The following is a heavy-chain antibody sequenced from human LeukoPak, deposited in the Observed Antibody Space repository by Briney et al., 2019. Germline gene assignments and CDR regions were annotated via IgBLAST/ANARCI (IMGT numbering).Heavy chain of an antibody. V-gene: IGHV4-34*01. CDR1: GGSFSGYY. CDR3: ARGPVAGIVYYYYYGMDV. CDR2: INHSGST. D-gene: IGHD6-19*01. J-gene: IGHJ6*02. Sequence: SETLSLTCAVYGGSFSGYYWSWIRQPPGKGLEWIGEINHSGSTNYNPSLKGRVTISVDTSKNQFSLKLSSVTAADTAVYCCARGPVAGIVYYYYYGMDVWGQGTTVTVSS.